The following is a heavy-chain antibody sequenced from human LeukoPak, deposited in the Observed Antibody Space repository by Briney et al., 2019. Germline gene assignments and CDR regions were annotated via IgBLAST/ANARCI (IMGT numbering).Heavy chain of an antibody. CDR1: GFTFSSYA. CDR2: ISGSGGST. D-gene: IGHD3-3*01. V-gene: IGHV3-23*01. Sequence: GGSLRLSCAASGFTFSSYAMSWVRQAPGKGLEWVSAISGSGGSTYYADSVKGRFTISRDNSKNTLYLQMNSLRAEDTAVYYCAKDRPSLYYDFWSGYYTRGTLFDYWGQGTLVAVSS. CDR3: AKDRPSLYYDFWSGYYTRGTLFDY. J-gene: IGHJ4*02.